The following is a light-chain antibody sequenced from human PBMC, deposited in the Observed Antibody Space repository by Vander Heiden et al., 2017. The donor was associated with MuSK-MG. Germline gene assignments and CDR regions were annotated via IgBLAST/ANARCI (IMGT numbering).Light chain of an antibody. CDR1: HNNSSY. CDR2: AAS. V-gene: IGKV1-39*01. J-gene: IGKJ5*01. Sequence: DIQMTQSPSPLSASVGDRVPITCRPSHNNSSYLAWYQQKPGKAPKLLIYAASSLQSGVPSRFSGSGSGTDFTLTISSLQAEDFATYYCQQSDSTPKTFGQGTQLEIK. CDR3: QQSDSTPKT.